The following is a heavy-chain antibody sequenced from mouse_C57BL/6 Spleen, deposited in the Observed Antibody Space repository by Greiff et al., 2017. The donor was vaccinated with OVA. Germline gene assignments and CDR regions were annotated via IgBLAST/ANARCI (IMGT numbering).Heavy chain of an antibody. J-gene: IGHJ2*01. CDR1: GYTFTSYW. D-gene: IGHD2-1*01. CDR3: ARSNGNYEGYFDY. V-gene: IGHV1-69*01. CDR2: IDPSDSYT. Sequence: QVQLQQPGAELVMPGASVKLSCKASGYTFTSYWMHWVKQRPGQGLEWIGEIDPSDSYTNYNQKFKGKSTLTVDKSSSTAYMQLSSLTSEDSAVYYCARSNGNYEGYFDYWGQGTTLTVSS.